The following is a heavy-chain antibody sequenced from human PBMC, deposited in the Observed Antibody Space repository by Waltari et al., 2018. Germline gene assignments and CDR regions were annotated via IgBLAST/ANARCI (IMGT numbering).Heavy chain of an antibody. D-gene: IGHD3-10*02. CDR2: IKWDGSAA. CDR1: GSSLSAHW. Sequence: EAQLMESGGGLVQPGGSLSLPWAAHGSSLSAHWMTWVRRAPGKGLEWVANIKWDGSAAWYAESMSGRFIISRDNAKNSVFLQMSSPTADDTATYYCARGSAAYVRFWDLWGLGTVVTVSS. V-gene: IGHV3-7*03. J-gene: IGHJ5*02. CDR3: ARGSAAYVRFWDL.